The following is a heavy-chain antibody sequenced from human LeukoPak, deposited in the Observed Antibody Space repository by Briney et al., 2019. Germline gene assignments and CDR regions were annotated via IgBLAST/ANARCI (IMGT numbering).Heavy chain of an antibody. J-gene: IGHJ3*01. Sequence: SETLSLTCAVYGGSFSGYHWGWIRQPPGKGLEWIASVHHSGSTYYNPSLKSRVTISIDTSKNQFSLKLRSVTAADTAVYYCAEYGFTFDVWGQGTMVTVSS. V-gene: IGHV4-38-2*01. D-gene: IGHD2/OR15-2a*01. CDR2: VHHSGST. CDR3: AEYGFTFDV. CDR1: GGSFSGYH.